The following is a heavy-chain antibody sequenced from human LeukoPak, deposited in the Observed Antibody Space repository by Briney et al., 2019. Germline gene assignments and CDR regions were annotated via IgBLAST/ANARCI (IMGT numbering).Heavy chain of an antibody. CDR3: ARGLLCSSTSCYTGKYFQH. J-gene: IGHJ1*01. D-gene: IGHD2-2*02. CDR1: GYTFTSYD. CDR2: MNPNSGNT. V-gene: IGHV1-8*01. Sequence: GASVKVSCKASGYTFTSYDINWVRQATGQGLEWMGWMNPNSGNTGYAQKFQGRVTMTRNTSISTAYMELSSLRSEDTAVYYCARGLLCSSTSCYTGKYFQHWGQGTLVTVSS.